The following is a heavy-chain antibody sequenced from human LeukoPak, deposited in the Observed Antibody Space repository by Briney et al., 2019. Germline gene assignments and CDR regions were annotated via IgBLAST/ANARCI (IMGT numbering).Heavy chain of an antibody. Sequence: GGSLRLSCAASGFTFSSYWMSWVRQAPGKGLEWVANIKQDGSEKYYVDSVKGRFTISRDNAKNSLYLQMNSLRAEDTAVYYCARDSDYYDSSGLGDLYYYYGMDVWGQGTTVTVSS. D-gene: IGHD3-22*01. J-gene: IGHJ6*02. CDR1: GFTFSSYW. CDR3: ARDSDYYDSSGLGDLYYYYGMDV. CDR2: IKQDGSEK. V-gene: IGHV3-7*01.